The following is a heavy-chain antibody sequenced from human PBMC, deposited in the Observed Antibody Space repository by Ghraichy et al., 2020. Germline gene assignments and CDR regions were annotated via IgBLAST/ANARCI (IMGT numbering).Heavy chain of an antibody. V-gene: IGHV3-23*01. D-gene: IGHD3-22*01. CDR3: AKCPRITMRVVWDTEVYFDF. CDR1: GFIFSNCA. CDR2: ISGSGDST. J-gene: IGHJ4*02. Sequence: GGSLRLSCAASGFIFSNCAMTWVRQAPGKGLEWVSGISGSGDSTYYADSVKGRFTISRDNSKNTLYLQMNSLRAEDTAVYYCAKCPRITMRVVWDTEVYFDFWGQGALVTVSS.